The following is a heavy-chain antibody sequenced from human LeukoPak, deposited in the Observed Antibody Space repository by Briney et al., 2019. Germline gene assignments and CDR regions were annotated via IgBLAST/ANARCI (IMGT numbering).Heavy chain of an antibody. CDR1: GFTFSRYA. CDR2: ISYDANIGSNK. V-gene: IGHV3-30-3*01. Sequence: GGSLRLSCATSGFTFSRYAMHWVRQAPGKGLEWVALISYDANIGSNKYYADSVKGRFTISRDNSKNTLYLQVNSLRAEDTAVYYCARDGGYDFWSGYYQDYWGQGTLVTVSS. D-gene: IGHD3-3*01. J-gene: IGHJ4*02. CDR3: ARDGGYDFWSGYYQDY.